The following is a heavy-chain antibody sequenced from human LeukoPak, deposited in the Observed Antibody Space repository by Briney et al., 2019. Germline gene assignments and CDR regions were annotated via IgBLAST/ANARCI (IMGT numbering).Heavy chain of an antibody. CDR1: GFTFSNYW. CDR2: IYIDGTGT. CDR3: ARDLQRITMVRGVIAY. V-gene: IGHV3-74*01. Sequence: GGSLRLSCAASGFTFSNYWMHWVRQAPGKGLVWVSRIYIDGTGTFYADSVKGRFTISRDNAKNSLYLQMNSLRAEDTAVYYCARDLQRITMVRGVIAYWGQGTLVTVSS. D-gene: IGHD3-10*01. J-gene: IGHJ4*02.